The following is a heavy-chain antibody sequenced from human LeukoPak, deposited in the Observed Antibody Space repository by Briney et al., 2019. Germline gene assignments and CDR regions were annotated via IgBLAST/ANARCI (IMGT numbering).Heavy chain of an antibody. CDR1: GFTFSRHS. V-gene: IGHV3-48*01. Sequence: PGGSLRLPCAASGFTFSRHSMNWVRQAPGKGLEWVSYISSSSSTIYSAHSEKGRYTITRDNAKNSLYLQFNGMRAEDTAMYYCARTYQLLYDDAFDIWGQGTMVTVSS. J-gene: IGHJ3*02. CDR3: ARTYQLLYDDAFDI. CDR2: ISSSSSTI. D-gene: IGHD2-2*02.